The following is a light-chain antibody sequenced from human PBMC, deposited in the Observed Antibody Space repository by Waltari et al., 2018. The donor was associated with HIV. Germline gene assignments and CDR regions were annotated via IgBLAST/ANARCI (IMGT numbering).Light chain of an antibody. CDR2: DVT. Sequence: QSALTQPPSASGSPGQSVAISCTGSSTDIGTYNFASWYQHHPGKAPKLIIYDVTRRPPGIPDRFSGTKSGYTASLTVSDLQVEDEADYYCVSYTEKDTFLLFGGGTKLAV. CDR3: VSYTEKDTFLL. J-gene: IGLJ2*01. V-gene: IGLV2-8*01. CDR1: STDIGTYNF.